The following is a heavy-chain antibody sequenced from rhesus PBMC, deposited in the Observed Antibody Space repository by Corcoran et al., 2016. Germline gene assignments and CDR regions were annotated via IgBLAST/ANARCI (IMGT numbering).Heavy chain of an antibody. V-gene: IGHV4-76*01. D-gene: IGHD6-25*01. Sequence: QVQLQESGPGVVKPSETLSLTCAVSGYSISSGYDWSWIRQPPGKGLEWIGYIYGSSGSTNYNPSLKNRVTMSKDTSKNQFSRKLSSVTAADTAVYYCARDRAGAAGNFDYWGQGVLVTVSS. CDR3: ARDRAGAAGNFDY. CDR1: GYSISSGYD. J-gene: IGHJ4*01. CDR2: IYGSSGST.